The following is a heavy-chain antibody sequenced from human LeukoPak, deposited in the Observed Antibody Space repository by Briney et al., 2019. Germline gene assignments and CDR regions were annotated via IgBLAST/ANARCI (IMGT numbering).Heavy chain of an antibody. Sequence: PSQTLSLTCTVSGDSISSGDYYWSWIRQPPGKGLEWIGYIYYSGSTYYNPSLKSRVTISVDTSKNQFSLKLSSVTAADTAVYYCARDLSGSYFWFDPWGQGTLVTVSS. J-gene: IGHJ5*02. V-gene: IGHV4-30-4*08. CDR2: IYYSGST. CDR1: GDSISSGDYY. CDR3: ARDLSGSYFWFDP. D-gene: IGHD1-26*01.